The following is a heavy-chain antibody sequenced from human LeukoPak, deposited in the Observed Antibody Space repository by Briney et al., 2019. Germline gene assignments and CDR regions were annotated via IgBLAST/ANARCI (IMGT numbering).Heavy chain of an antibody. CDR1: GFTFSSYG. J-gene: IGHJ4*02. V-gene: IGHV3-23*01. Sequence: GGTLRLSCAVSGFTFSSYGMSWVRQAPGKGLEWVSAISGSGGNTYYADSVKGRFTISRDNSKNTLYLQMNSLRAEDTAVYYCAKADSYYGSGTYGYWGQGTLVTVSS. D-gene: IGHD3-10*01. CDR3: AKADSYYGSGTYGY. CDR2: ISGSGGNT.